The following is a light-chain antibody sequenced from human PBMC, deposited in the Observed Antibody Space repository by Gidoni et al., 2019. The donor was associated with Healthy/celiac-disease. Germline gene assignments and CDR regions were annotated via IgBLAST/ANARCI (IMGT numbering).Light chain of an antibody. CDR1: QSISSW. V-gene: IGKV1-5*01. Sequence: DIQMTQSPSTLSASVGDRVTITCRASQSISSWLALYQQKPGKAPKLLIYDASSLESGVPSRFSGSGSGTECTLTISSLQPDDFATYYCQQYNSYPLTLGGGTKVEIK. CDR2: DAS. J-gene: IGKJ4*01. CDR3: QQYNSYPLT.